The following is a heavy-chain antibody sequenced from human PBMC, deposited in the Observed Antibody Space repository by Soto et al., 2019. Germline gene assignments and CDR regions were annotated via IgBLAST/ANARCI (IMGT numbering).Heavy chain of an antibody. V-gene: IGHV1-3*05. Sequence: QVQLVQSGAEEKKPGASVKVSCKASGYTCTSYAIHWVRQAPGQRLEWMGWINAGNGNTKYSQKFQGRVTITRDTAASTAYMEQSRLRSDETAGYYCARDHALDCRRGGRDYWGQGTLVTVSS. J-gene: IGHJ4*02. CDR2: INAGNGNT. CDR1: GYTCTSYA. D-gene: IGHD2-21*01. CDR3: ARDHALDCRRGGRDY.